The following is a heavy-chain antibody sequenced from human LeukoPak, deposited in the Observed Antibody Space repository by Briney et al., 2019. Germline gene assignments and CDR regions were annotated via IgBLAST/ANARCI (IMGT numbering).Heavy chain of an antibody. D-gene: IGHD1-26*01. CDR3: ARGGNYAPFDY. CDR2: ISNTGSPI. V-gene: IGHV3-48*03. CDR1: GFTFRNEE. J-gene: IGHJ4*02. Sequence: GGSLRLSCVVSGFTFRNEEMNWVRQAPGKGLEWIAYISNTGSPIHYRDSVKGRFTISRDNAQSSLFLQMNSQRPDDTAIYYCARGGNYAPFDYWGQGALVAVSS.